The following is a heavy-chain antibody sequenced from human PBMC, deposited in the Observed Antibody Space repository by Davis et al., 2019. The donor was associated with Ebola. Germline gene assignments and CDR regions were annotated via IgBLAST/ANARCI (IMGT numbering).Heavy chain of an antibody. CDR1: GGSFSGYY. J-gene: IGHJ4*02. CDR2: INHSGST. V-gene: IGHV4-34*01. CDR3: AKASTVTPFDY. Sequence: SETLSLTCAVYGGSFSGYYWRWIRQPTGKGLEWIGEINHSGSTNYNPSLKFRVTISVDTSKNQFSLKLSSVTAADTAVYYFAKASTVTPFDYWGQGTLITVSS. D-gene: IGHD4-11*01.